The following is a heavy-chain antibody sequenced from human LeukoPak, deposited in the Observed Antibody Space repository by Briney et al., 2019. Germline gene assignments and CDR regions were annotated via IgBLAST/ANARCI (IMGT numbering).Heavy chain of an antibody. V-gene: IGHV4-34*01. CDR3: ASEYCTNGVCGVDI. J-gene: IGHJ3*02. D-gene: IGHD2-8*01. Sequence: SETLSLTCAVYGGSFSGYYWSWIRQPPGKGLEWIGEINHSGSTNYNPSLKSRVTISVDTSKSQFSLKLSSVTAADTAVYYCASEYCTNGVCGVDIWGQGTMVTVSS. CDR1: GGSFSGYY. CDR2: INHSGST.